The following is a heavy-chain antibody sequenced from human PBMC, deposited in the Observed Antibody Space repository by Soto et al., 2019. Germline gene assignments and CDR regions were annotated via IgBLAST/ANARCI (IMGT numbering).Heavy chain of an antibody. V-gene: IGHV3-21*04. Sequence: WGSLRLSCAASGFFFSSYTMNWVRQAPWKGLEWISSINSLISSKYYADSLKGRCTISRDTSKNQFSLKLSSVTAAYTAVYYSARAGQSSSWTNYYDSRMDVWRKGTTVS. CDR1: GFFFSSYT. J-gene: IGHJ6*01. CDR3: ARAGQSSSWTNYYDSRMDV. D-gene: IGHD6-13*01. CDR2: INSLISSK.